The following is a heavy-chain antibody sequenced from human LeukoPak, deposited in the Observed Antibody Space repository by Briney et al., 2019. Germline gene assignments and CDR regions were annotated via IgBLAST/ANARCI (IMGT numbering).Heavy chain of an antibody. Sequence: GGSLRLSCAASGFTFSSYSMNWVRQAPGKGLGWVSSISSSSSYIYYADSVKGRFTISRDNAKNSLYLQMNSLRAEDTAVYYCAREGTTVTTTGWYFDLWGRGTLVTVSS. J-gene: IGHJ2*01. CDR3: AREGTTVTTTGWYFDL. D-gene: IGHD4-17*01. CDR2: ISSSSSYI. V-gene: IGHV3-21*01. CDR1: GFTFSSYS.